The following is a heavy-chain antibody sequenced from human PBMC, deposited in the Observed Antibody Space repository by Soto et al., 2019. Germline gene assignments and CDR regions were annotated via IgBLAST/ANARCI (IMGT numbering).Heavy chain of an antibody. J-gene: IGHJ4*02. V-gene: IGHV3-64*02. CDR1: GFTFSSYN. CDR3: ARARCSRGKCYYFDY. CDR2: ISRSGDRT. Sequence: EVQLVESGEGLVQPGGSLRLSCAASGFTFSSYNIHWIRQAPGKVLEFVSAISRSGDRTYSADSGKGRFTITRDNSKNPVWLQMGSLRAEDMAVYYCARARCSRGKCYYFDYWGRGALVSVSS. D-gene: IGHD2-15*01.